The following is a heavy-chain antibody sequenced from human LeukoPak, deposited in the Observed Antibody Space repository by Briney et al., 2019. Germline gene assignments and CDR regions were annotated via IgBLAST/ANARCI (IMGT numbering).Heavy chain of an antibody. CDR3: AREHRWLQSLYYFDY. CDR1: GYTFTSYG. J-gene: IGHJ4*02. CDR2: INAYNGNT. D-gene: IGHD5-24*01. Sequence: ASVKVSCKASGYTFTSYGISWVRQAPGQGLEWMGWINAYNGNTNYAQKLQGRVTMTTDTSTSTAYMELKSLRSDDTAAYYCAREHRWLQSLYYFDYWGQGTLVTVSS. V-gene: IGHV1-18*01.